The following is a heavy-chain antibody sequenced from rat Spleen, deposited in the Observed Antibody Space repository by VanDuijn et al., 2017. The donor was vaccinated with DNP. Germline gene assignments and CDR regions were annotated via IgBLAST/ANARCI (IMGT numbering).Heavy chain of an antibody. CDR2: ISYDGGIT. Sequence: EVQLVESGGGLVQPGRSLKLSCAASGFIFNDYGMAWVRQAPTKGLEWVAYISYDGGITSYGDSVKGRFTISRHNADSTSYLQMDSLGSEDTATYYCTRKYYYSGDDNWFAYWGQGTLVTVSS. V-gene: IGHV5-20*01. D-gene: IGHD1-1*01. CDR1: GFIFNDYG. J-gene: IGHJ3*01. CDR3: TRKYYYSGDDNWFAY.